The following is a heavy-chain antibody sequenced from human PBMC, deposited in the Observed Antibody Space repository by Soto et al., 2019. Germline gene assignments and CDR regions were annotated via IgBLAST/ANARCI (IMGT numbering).Heavy chain of an antibody. CDR3: ARGGSWGDLTNWFDP. V-gene: IGHV4-59*01. CDR2: IYYSGST. J-gene: IGHJ5*02. D-gene: IGHD2-21*02. Sequence: SETLSLTCTVSGGSISSYYWSWIRQPPGKGLEWIGYIYYSGSTNYNPSLKSRVTISVDTSKNQFSLKLSSVTAADTAVYYCARGGSWGDLTNWFDPWGQGTLVTVSS. CDR1: GGSISSYY.